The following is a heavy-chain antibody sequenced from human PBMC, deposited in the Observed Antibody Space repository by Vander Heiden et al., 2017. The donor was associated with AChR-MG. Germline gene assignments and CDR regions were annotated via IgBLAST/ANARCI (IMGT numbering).Heavy chain of an antibody. CDR3: ARSRGYSYGSYYFDY. V-gene: IGHV3-11*01. D-gene: IGHD5-18*01. CDR1: GFSFSDYY. Sequence: QVQLVESGGGLVKPGGSLSLSCAASGFSFSDYYVSWIRQAPGKGLEWVSYISNSGSVIYYEDSVKGRFTISRDNAKNSLYLQMNSLRAEDTAVYYCARSRGYSYGSYYFDYWGQGTLVTVSS. CDR2: ISNSGSVI. J-gene: IGHJ4*02.